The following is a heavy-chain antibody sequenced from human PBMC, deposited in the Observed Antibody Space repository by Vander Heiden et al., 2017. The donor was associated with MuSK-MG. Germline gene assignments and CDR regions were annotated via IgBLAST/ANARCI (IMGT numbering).Heavy chain of an antibody. CDR3: ARQRGPSSWHAFDI. D-gene: IGHD6-13*01. CDR2: ISGSGGST. CDR1: GFTFSSYA. Sequence: EVQLLESGGGLVQPGGSLRISCAASGFTFSSYAMSWVRQAPGKGLGWVSAISGSGGSTYYADSVKGRFTISRDNSKNTLYLQMNSLRAEDTAVYYCARQRGPSSWHAFDIWGQGTMVTVSS. V-gene: IGHV3-23*01. J-gene: IGHJ3*02.